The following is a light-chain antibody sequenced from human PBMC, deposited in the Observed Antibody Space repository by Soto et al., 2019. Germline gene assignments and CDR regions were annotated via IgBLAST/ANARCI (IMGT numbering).Light chain of an antibody. Sequence: QSVLTQPPSASGTPGQRVTISCSGSSSXIGSNTVNWYQQLPGTAPKLLIYSNNQRPSGVPDRFSGSKSGTSASLAISGLQSEDEADYYCAAWDDSLNGLVFGGGTKVTVL. CDR2: SNN. V-gene: IGLV1-44*01. CDR1: SSXIGSNT. CDR3: AAWDDSLNGLV. J-gene: IGLJ2*01.